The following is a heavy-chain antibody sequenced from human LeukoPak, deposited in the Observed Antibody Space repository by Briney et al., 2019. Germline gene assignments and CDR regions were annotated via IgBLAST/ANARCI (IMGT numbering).Heavy chain of an antibody. D-gene: IGHD5-12*01. J-gene: IGHJ4*02. CDR2: IYYSGST. V-gene: IGHV4-31*03. Sequence: SQTLSLTCTVSGGSISSGGYYWSWTRQHPGKGLEWIGYIYYSGSTYYNPSLKSRVTISVDTSKNQFSLKLSSVTAADTAVYYCARGHIVATVDYWGQGTLVTVSS. CDR1: GGSISSGGYY. CDR3: ARGHIVATVDY.